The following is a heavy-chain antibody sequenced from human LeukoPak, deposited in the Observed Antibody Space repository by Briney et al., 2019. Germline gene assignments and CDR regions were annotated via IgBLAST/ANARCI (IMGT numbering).Heavy chain of an antibody. Sequence: GGSLRLSCLGSGFTFSSYVMHWIRQAPGKGLEYVSAINDNGKSIYYADSVKGRFTISRDNSKNTLYHQMSSLRPEDTAVYYCVKDPWGVDHWGQGTLVTVSS. CDR3: VKDPWGVDH. V-gene: IGHV3-64D*06. J-gene: IGHJ5*02. CDR2: INDNGKSI. D-gene: IGHD7-27*01. CDR1: GFTFSSYV.